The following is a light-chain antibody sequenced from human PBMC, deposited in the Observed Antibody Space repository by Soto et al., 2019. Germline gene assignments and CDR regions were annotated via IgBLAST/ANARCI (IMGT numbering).Light chain of an antibody. V-gene: IGLV2-23*01. CDR3: SSYTWSPTLYA. Sequence: QSALTQPASVSGSPGQSITISCASSDVGNFEHISWYQQHPGKGPKLIIYEDTRRPSGISGRFSGSKSGNTASLTISGLQSEDEADYYCSSYTWSPTLYAFAPGPKVTVL. CDR1: SSDVGNFEH. CDR2: EDT. J-gene: IGLJ1*01.